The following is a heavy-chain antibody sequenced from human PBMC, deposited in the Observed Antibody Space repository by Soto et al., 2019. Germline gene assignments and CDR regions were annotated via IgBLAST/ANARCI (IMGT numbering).Heavy chain of an antibody. V-gene: IGHV3-23*01. CDR3: ARDRERDAWYEDY. D-gene: IGHD6-13*01. CDR1: GFSFSSYA. J-gene: IGHJ4*02. CDR2: ISGSDGST. Sequence: EVQLLESGGGLVQPGGSLRHSCVASGFSFSSYAMSWVRQAPGKGLEWVSVISGSDGSTYYADSVKGRFTISRDNSKNTLYLQMNSLRAEDTAVYYCARDRERDAWYEDYWGQGTLVTVSS.